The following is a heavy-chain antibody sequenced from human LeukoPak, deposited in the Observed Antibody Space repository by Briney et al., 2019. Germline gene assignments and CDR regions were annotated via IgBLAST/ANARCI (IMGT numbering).Heavy chain of an antibody. CDR2: IYYTGRT. J-gene: IGHJ4*02. CDR1: GGSISSYY. Sequence: TSETLSLTCTVPGGSISSYYWSWIRQPPGEGLEWIAYIYYTGRTNYNPSLKSRVTIPVDTSENQLSLELISVTAADTAVYFCARLVTSYDILTGYSYYFDSWGQGTLVTASS. V-gene: IGHV4-59*08. CDR3: ARLVTSYDILTGYSYYFDS. D-gene: IGHD3-9*01.